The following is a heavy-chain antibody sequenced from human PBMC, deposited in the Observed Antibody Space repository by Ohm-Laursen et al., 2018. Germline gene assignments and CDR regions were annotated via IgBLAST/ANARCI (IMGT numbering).Heavy chain of an antibody. V-gene: IGHV1-2*02. Sequence: GASVKVSCKASGYSFTGYYMHWVRQAPGQGLEWMGWINPNSGGTNYAQKFQGRVTMTRDTSISTVYMDLSRLRSDDTAVYYCARDSDSSGYYLYNWFDPWGQGTLVTVSS. CDR2: INPNSGGT. J-gene: IGHJ5*02. CDR1: GYSFTGYY. CDR3: ARDSDSSGYYLYNWFDP. D-gene: IGHD3-22*01.